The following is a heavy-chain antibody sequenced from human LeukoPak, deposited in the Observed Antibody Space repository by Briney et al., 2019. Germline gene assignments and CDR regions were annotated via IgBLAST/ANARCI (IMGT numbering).Heavy chain of an antibody. D-gene: IGHD5-18*01. CDR3: AKDGENSFAPYALDI. J-gene: IGHJ3*02. V-gene: IGHV3-23*01. Sequence: GGSLRLSCAASGSTFSSYAMTWVRQAPGKGLEWVSTISGSAGSTYYADSVKGRFTISRDNSKNTLYLQMNSLRAEDTAVYYCAKDGENSFAPYALDIWGQGTMVTVSS. CDR2: ISGSAGST. CDR1: GSTFSSYA.